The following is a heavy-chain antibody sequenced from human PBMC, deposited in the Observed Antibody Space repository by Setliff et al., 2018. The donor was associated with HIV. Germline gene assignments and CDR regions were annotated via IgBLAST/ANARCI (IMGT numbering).Heavy chain of an antibody. V-gene: IGHV1-69*13. CDR3: ARDSRDIVVVIAPEPEPYYYYGMDV. CDR2: IIPIFGTP. D-gene: IGHD2-15*01. CDR1: GDTFTSHA. Sequence: SVKVSCKASGDTFTSHAISWVRQAPGQGLEWMGCIIPIFGTPNYAQKFKGRLTITADESTSTVYMELSSLRSEDTAVYYCARDSRDIVVVIAPEPEPYYYYGMDVWGEGTTVTVSS. J-gene: IGHJ6*04.